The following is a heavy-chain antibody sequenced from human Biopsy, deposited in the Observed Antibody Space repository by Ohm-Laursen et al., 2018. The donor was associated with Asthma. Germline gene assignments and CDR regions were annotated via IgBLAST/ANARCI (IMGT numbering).Heavy chain of an antibody. CDR1: GFSLSSSGAN. J-gene: IGHJ4*02. V-gene: IGHV2-70*04. CDR3: TRHNDY. CDR2: IDWEEDK. D-gene: IGHD1-14*01. Sequence: PPQTLTLTSSFSGFSLSSSGANVNWIRQPPGKALEWLARIDWEEDKFYSTSLRTRLTISKGSSEDQVVLTMTNMGPVDTATYYCTRHNDYWGPGILVTVSS.